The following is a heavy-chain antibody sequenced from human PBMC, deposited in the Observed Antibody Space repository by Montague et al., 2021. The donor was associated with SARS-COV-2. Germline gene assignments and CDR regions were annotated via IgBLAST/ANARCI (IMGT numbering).Heavy chain of an antibody. D-gene: IGHD2-15*01. V-gene: IGHV4-34*01. Sequence: SETLSLTCDVYGGSFSSYWSWIRQPPGRGLEWVGQISHGGGTNYXPSLKSRVTISVDTSKNQVSLKLSSMTAADTAVYYCASHCGGGRCYFGMDVWGQGTTVTVSS. J-gene: IGHJ6*02. CDR2: ISHGGGT. CDR3: ASHCGGGRCYFGMDV. CDR1: GGSFSSY.